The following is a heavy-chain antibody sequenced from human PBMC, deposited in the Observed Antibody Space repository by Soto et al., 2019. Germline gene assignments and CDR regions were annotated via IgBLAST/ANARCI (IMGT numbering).Heavy chain of an antibody. D-gene: IGHD1-7*01. CDR2: ISGSGGST. Sequence: GGSLRLSCAASGFTFSSYAMSWVRQAPGKGLEWVSAISGSGGSTYYADSVKGRFTISRDNSKNTLYLQMNSLRAEDTAVYYCAKAYSPWYNWNYVSFDHWGQGTLVTVSS. J-gene: IGHJ4*02. CDR3: AKAYSPWYNWNYVSFDH. V-gene: IGHV3-23*01. CDR1: GFTFSSYA.